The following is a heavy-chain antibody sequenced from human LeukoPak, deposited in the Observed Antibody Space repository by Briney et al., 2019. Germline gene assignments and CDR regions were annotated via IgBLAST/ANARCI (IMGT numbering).Heavy chain of an antibody. D-gene: IGHD3-22*01. CDR1: GFTFSTYT. CDR2: IGSSGGGI. J-gene: IGHJ5*02. V-gene: IGHV3-23*01. Sequence: GGSLRLSCAASGFTFSTYTMYWVRHPPGKRLEWVSIIGSSGGGIHYADSVKGRFTISRDNSKNTLYLQMNSLRAEDTAVYYCAKDRGGHYYDSSGYYPDNWFDPWGQGTLVTVSS. CDR3: AKDRGGHYYDSSGYYPDNWFDP.